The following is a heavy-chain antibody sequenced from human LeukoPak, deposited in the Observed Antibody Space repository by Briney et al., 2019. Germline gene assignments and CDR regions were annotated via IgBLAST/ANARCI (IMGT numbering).Heavy chain of an antibody. CDR1: GGSFSGYY. Sequence: PSETLPLTCAVYGGSFSGYYWSWIRQPPGKGLEWIGEINHSGSTNYNPSLKSRVTISVDTSKNQFTLKLSSVTAADTAVYYCARGPTYFDYWGQGTLVTVSS. J-gene: IGHJ4*02. CDR3: ARGPTYFDY. CDR2: INHSGST. V-gene: IGHV4-34*01.